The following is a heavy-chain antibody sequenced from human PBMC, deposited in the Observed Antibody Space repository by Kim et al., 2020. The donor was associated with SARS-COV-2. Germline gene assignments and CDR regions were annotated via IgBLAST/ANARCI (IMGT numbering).Heavy chain of an antibody. CDR3: ARGGEFYGSGRRFDD. D-gene: IGHD3-10*01. CDR2: FNTNTVNP. Sequence: ASVKVSCNASGYTFTSYAMNWVRHAPGQGLEWKGWFNTNTVNPTYAQGFTGRFVFSLDTSLSTAYLQLSSLKTEDTAVYYCARGGEFYGSGRRFDDLGEGTLGTIPS. V-gene: IGHV7-4-1*02. CDR1: GYTFTSYA. J-gene: IGHJ4*02.